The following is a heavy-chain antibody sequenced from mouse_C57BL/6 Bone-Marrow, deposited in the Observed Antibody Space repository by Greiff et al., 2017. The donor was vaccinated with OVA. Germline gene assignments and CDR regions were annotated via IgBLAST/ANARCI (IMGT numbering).Heavy chain of an antibody. CDR1: GYTFTSYD. Sequence: VQVVESGPELVKPGASVKLSCKASGYTFTSYDINWVKQRPGQGLEWIGWIYPRDGSTKYNEKFKGKATLTVDTSSSTAYMELHSLTSEDSAVYFCARGGYPAWFAYWGQGALVTVST. CDR2: IYPRDGST. CDR3: ARGGYPAWFAY. V-gene: IGHV1-85*01. J-gene: IGHJ3*01.